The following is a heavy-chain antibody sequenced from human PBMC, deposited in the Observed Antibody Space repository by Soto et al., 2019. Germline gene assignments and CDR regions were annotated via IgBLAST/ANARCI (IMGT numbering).Heavy chain of an antibody. J-gene: IGHJ6*02. V-gene: IGHV3-74*01. CDR2: INSDGSST. Sequence: GGSLRLSCAASGFTFSSYWMHWVRQAPGKGLVWVSRINSDGSSTSYADSVKGRFTISRDNAKNTLYLQMNSLRAEDTAVYYCAREQQQLAPYYYYYYGMDVWGQGTTVTVSS. CDR3: AREQQQLAPYYYYYYGMDV. CDR1: GFTFSSYW. D-gene: IGHD6-13*01.